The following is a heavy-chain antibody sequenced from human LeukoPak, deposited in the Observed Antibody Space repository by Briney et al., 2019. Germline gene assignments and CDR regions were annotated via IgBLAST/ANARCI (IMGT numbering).Heavy chain of an antibody. CDR3: ARVRVVPAASFDY. J-gene: IGHJ4*02. CDR1: GGSISSYY. Sequence: SETLSLTCTVSGGSISSYYWSWIRQPPGKGLEWIGYIYYSGSTNYNPSLKSRVTISVDTSKNQFSLKLSSVTAADTAVYYCARVRVVPAASFDYWGQGTLVTVSS. V-gene: IGHV4-59*12. CDR2: IYYSGST. D-gene: IGHD2-2*01.